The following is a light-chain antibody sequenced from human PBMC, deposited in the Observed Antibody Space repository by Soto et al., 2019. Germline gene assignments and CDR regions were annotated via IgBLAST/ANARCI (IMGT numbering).Light chain of an antibody. J-gene: IGKJ2*01. CDR3: QQSYSTPQT. V-gene: IGKV1-39*01. Sequence: DIQMTQSPSSLSASVGDRVTITCRASQSISSYLNWFQQKPGKAPKFLIYAASSLQSGVPSRFSGSGSGTDFTLTISSLQPEDFATYYCQQSYSTPQTFGQVTKLEIK. CDR2: AAS. CDR1: QSISSY.